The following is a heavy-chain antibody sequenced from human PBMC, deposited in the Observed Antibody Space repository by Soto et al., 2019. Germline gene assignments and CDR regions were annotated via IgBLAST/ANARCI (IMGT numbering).Heavy chain of an antibody. D-gene: IGHD2-15*01. Sequence: QVQLVQSGAEVKKPGASVKVSCKASGYTFTGYYMHWVRQAPGQGLEWMGWINPNSGGTNYAQKFQGWVTMTRDTSISTAYMELSRLRSDDTAVYYCARGTGYCSGGSCLGAFDIWGQGTMVTVSS. J-gene: IGHJ3*02. CDR3: ARGTGYCSGGSCLGAFDI. CDR2: INPNSGGT. V-gene: IGHV1-2*04. CDR1: GYTFTGYY.